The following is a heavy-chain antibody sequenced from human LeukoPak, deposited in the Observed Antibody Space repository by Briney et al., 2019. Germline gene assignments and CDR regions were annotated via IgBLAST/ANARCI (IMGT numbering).Heavy chain of an antibody. CDR1: GGSISSYY. V-gene: IGHV4-4*09. CDR2: IYTSGST. CDR3: ARHRRGRGIVATIGRFDP. J-gene: IGHJ5*02. D-gene: IGHD5-12*01. Sequence: SETLSLTCTVSGGSISSYYWSWIRQPPGKGLEWIGYIYTSGSTNYNPSLKSRVTISVDTSKNQFSLKLSSVTAADTAVYYCARHRRGRGIVATIGRFDPWGQGTLVTVSS.